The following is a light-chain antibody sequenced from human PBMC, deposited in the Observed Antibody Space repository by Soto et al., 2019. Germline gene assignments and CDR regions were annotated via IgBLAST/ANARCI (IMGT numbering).Light chain of an antibody. Sequence: DIQMTQSPSSLSASIGDRVTITCRASQGISADLVWYQQEPGKAPNRLIYAASSLQSGVPSRFSGSGSGTEFSLTTISIQPEDDATYYCRQHNNYPPTFGQGTKVEIK. V-gene: IGKV1-17*01. CDR1: QGISAD. CDR3: RQHNNYPPT. CDR2: AAS. J-gene: IGKJ1*01.